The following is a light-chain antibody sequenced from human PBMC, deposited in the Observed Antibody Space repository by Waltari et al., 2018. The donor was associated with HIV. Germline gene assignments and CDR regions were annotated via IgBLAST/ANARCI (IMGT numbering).Light chain of an antibody. CDR3: QQRQGLPYT. Sequence: DIQMTQSPTSLSASVAANVTINCRASQHIGFNVNRYQYKTGRARSLLLAATSNLQSGVSPRFSGSEFGTHVSYSSSGSRSDDFAQYVCQQRQGLPYTFGQGTRLEI. J-gene: IGKJ2*01. CDR1: QHIGFN. CDR2: ATS. V-gene: IGKV1-39*01.